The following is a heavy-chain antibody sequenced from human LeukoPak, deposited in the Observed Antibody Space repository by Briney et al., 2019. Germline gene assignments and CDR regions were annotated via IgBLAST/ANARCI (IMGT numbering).Heavy chain of an antibody. Sequence: GESLKISCQGSGYSLTSYWISWVRQMAGKGVEWMGRIDPCDSYTNFSPSFQGHVTISADKSISTAYLQWSSLKASDTAMYYCARHGYYYGSGSGDYFDYWGQGTLVTVSS. CDR3: ARHGYYYGSGSGDYFDY. CDR1: GYSLTSYW. CDR2: IDPCDSYT. J-gene: IGHJ4*02. V-gene: IGHV5-10-1*01. D-gene: IGHD3-10*01.